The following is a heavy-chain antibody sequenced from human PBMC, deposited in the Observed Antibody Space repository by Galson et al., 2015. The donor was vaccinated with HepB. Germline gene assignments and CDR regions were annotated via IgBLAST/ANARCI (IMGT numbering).Heavy chain of an antibody. CDR3: ARGGGRYCLDA. D-gene: IGHD3-10*01. CDR1: GYTFTDHY. V-gene: IGHV1-2*02. CDR2: INPKSGDT. Sequence: SVKVSCKASGYTFTDHYFHWVRQAPGQGLEWIGWINPKSGDTKYEQNFQSRVSMTRDTSVSLVSMELSSLRSDDTAVYYCARGGGRYCLDAWGQGTLVIVSS. J-gene: IGHJ5*02.